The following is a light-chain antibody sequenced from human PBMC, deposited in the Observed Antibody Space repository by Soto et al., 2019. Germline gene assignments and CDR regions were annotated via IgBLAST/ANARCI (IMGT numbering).Light chain of an antibody. CDR3: SSYTSSSTPYV. V-gene: IGLV2-14*01. Sequence: VLAQPASVSGSPGQSITISCTGTSSDVGGYNYVSWYQQHPGKAPKLMIYEVSNRPSGVSNRFSGSKSGNTASLTISGLQAEDEADYYCSSYTSSSTPYVFGTGTKVTV. J-gene: IGLJ1*01. CDR2: EVS. CDR1: SSDVGGYNY.